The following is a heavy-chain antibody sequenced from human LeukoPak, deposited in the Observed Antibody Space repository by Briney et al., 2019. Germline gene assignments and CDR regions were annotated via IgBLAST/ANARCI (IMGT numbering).Heavy chain of an antibody. J-gene: IGHJ4*02. D-gene: IGHD6-13*01. CDR3: VRRLRAAAGIYYVDY. CDR1: GGSISSSSSY. Sequence: SETLSLTCTVSGGSISSSSSYWGWIRQPPGKELEWIGSIHYSGTTYYNLSLKSRVTIFVDTSKSQLSLELSSVTAADTAVYYCVRRLRAAAGIYYVDYWGQGTLVTVSS. V-gene: IGHV4-39*01. CDR2: IHYSGTT.